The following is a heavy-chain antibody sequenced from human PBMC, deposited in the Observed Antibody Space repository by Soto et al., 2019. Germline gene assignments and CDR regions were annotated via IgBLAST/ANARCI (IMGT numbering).Heavy chain of an antibody. D-gene: IGHD6-13*01. CDR2: IWYDGSNK. CDR3: ARWGIAAGDY. CDR1: GFTFSSYG. V-gene: IGHV3-33*01. Sequence: QVQLVESGGGVVQPGRSLRLSCAASGFTFSSYGMHWVRQAPGKGLEWVAVIWYDGSNKYYADSVKGRFTISRDNSKNTLYLQMNILRAGDTAVYYCARWGIAAGDYWGQGTLVTVSS. J-gene: IGHJ4*02.